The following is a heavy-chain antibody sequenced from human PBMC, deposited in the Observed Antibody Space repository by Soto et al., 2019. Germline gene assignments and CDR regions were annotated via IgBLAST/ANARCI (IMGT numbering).Heavy chain of an antibody. V-gene: IGHV4-59*01. Sequence: QVQLQESGPGLVKPSETLSLTCTVSGGSISSYYWSWIRQPPGKGLEWIGYIYYSGSTNYNPSLKSRVTLSVDPSKNQFSLKLSSVTAADTAVYYCARAGSSSPDYYCYGMDVWGQGTTVTVSS. CDR1: GGSISSYY. D-gene: IGHD6-6*01. CDR3: ARAGSSSPDYYCYGMDV. J-gene: IGHJ6*02. CDR2: IYYSGST.